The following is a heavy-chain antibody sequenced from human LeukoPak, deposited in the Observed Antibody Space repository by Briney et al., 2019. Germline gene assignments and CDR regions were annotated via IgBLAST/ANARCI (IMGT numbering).Heavy chain of an antibody. CDR2: MNPNSGVT. Sequence: ASVKVSCKPSGYTFTVNYLHWVRQAPGQGLEWVGWMNPNSGVTGYAQNFQGRVTMTRDTSISTAYMELSSLTSDDTAVYYCTRGARTSWFDYWGQGSLVTVSS. J-gene: IGHJ4*02. CDR1: GYTFTVNY. CDR3: TRGARTSWFDY. V-gene: IGHV1-2*02. D-gene: IGHD2-2*01.